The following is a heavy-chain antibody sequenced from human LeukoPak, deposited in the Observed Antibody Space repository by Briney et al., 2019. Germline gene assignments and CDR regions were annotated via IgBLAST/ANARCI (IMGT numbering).Heavy chain of an antibody. J-gene: IGHJ5*02. CDR2: IWYDASNK. CDR3: VRGVGVSRFNYLDP. V-gene: IGHV3-33*01. Sequence: GGSLRLSCAASGFTFSSFGMHWVRQAPGKGLEWVAVIWYDASNKYYVDSVKGRFTISRDNSKNTLYLQMNSLRDDDTAVYYCVRGVGVSRFNYLDPWGQGTLVTVSS. D-gene: IGHD1-7*01. CDR1: GFTFSSFG.